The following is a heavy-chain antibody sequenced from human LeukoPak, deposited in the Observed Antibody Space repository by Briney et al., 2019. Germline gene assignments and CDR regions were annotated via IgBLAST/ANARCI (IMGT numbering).Heavy chain of an antibody. Sequence: HPGGSLRLSCAASGFTFSSYAMSWVRQAPGKGLEWVSAISGSGGSTYYADSVKGRFTISRDPAKNSLYLQMNSLRAEDTAVYYCAKDLWDIVVVPSAIPDYWGQGTLVTVSS. CDR2: ISGSGGST. CDR1: GFTFSSYA. CDR3: AKDLWDIVVVPSAIPDY. J-gene: IGHJ4*02. D-gene: IGHD2-2*01. V-gene: IGHV3-23*01.